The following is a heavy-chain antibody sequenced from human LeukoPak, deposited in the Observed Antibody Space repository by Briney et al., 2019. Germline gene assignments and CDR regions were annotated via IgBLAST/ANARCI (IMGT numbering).Heavy chain of an antibody. Sequence: GGSLRLSCAASGFTFSDYYMSWIRQAPGKGLEWVAYITSSGDDIYYADSVKGRFTISRDNAKNALFLRMSSLRVQDTATYYCASDIVATSGDFWGQGTLVSVSS. CDR3: ASDIVATSGDF. V-gene: IGHV3-11*01. D-gene: IGHD5-12*01. J-gene: IGHJ4*02. CDR2: ITSSGDDI. CDR1: GFTFSDYY.